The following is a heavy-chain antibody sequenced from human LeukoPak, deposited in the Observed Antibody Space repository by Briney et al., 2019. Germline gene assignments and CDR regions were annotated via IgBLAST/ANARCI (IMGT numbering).Heavy chain of an antibody. V-gene: IGHV3-7*01. D-gene: IGHD3-10*02. J-gene: IGHJ6*04. CDR2: INLDGSER. Sequence: GGSLRLSCAASGFTFNNYWMGWVRQAPGKGLEWVANINLDGSERSYVDSVKGRFTISRDNAKNSLYLQMNNLRAEDTAVYYCAELGITMIGGVWGKGTTVTISS. CDR1: GFTFNNYW. CDR3: AELGITMIGGV.